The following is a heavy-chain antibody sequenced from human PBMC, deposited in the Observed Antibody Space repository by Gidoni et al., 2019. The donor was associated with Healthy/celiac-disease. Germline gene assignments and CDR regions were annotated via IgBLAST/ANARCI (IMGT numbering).Heavy chain of an antibody. J-gene: IGHJ3*02. Sequence: QLQLQESGPGLVKPSETLSLTCTVSGGSISSSSYYWGWIRQPPGKGLEWIGSIYYSGSTYYNPSLKSRVTISVDTSKNQFSLKLSSVTAADTAVYYCARDRVAPYGSGIWAFDIWGQGTMVTVSS. V-gene: IGHV4-39*07. D-gene: IGHD3-10*01. CDR1: GGSISSSSYY. CDR2: IYYSGST. CDR3: ARDRVAPYGSGIWAFDI.